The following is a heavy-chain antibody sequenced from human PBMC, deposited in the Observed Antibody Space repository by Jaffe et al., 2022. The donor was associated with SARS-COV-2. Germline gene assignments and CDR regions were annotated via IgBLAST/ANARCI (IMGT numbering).Heavy chain of an antibody. D-gene: IGHD6-13*01. V-gene: IGHV3-33*01. CDR2: IWYDGSNK. J-gene: IGHJ6*02. CDR3: ARDSEQQLVIYYYYYGMDV. Sequence: QVQLVESGGGVVQPGRSLRLSCAASGFTFSSYGMHWVRQAPGKGLEWVAVIWYDGSNKYYADSVKGRFTISRDNSKNTLYLQMNSLRAEDTAVYYCARDSEQQLVIYYYYYGMDVWGQGTTVTVSS. CDR1: GFTFSSYG.